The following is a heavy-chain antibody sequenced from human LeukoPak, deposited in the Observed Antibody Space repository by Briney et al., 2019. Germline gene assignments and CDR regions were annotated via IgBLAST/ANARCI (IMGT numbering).Heavy chain of an antibody. CDR2: IGGSGRST. D-gene: IGHD4-17*01. CDR1: GFTFSSYS. Sequence: GGSLTLSCAASGFTFSSYSMNWVRQAPGKGPEGVAAIGGSGRSTYYADSVKGRYTISRDNAKNALYLQMNSLRAEDTAVYYCAKNSAWTTVTTGLSYWGQGTLVTVSS. CDR3: AKNSAWTTVTTGLSY. J-gene: IGHJ4*02. V-gene: IGHV3-23*01.